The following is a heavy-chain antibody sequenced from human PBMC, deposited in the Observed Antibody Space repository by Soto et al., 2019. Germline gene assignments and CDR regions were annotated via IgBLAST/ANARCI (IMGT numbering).Heavy chain of an antibody. CDR3: ARFRGSYGMDV. D-gene: IGHD3-10*01. CDR1: GGTFSSYT. V-gene: IGHV1-69*02. Sequence: SVKVSCKASGGTFSSYTISWVRQAPGQGLEWMGRIIPILGIPNYAQKFQGRVTITADKSTSTAYMELSSLRSEDTDVYYCARFRGSYGMDVWGQGTTVTVSS. J-gene: IGHJ6*02. CDR2: IIPILGIP.